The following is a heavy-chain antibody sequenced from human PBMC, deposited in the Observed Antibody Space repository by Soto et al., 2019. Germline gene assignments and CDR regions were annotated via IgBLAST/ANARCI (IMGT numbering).Heavy chain of an antibody. Sequence: GGSLRLSCTASGFTVSSNYMTWVRQAPGKGLEWVSVIYSGGNTYYADSVKGRFTSSRDKSKNTLYLQMNSLRAEDTAVYYCAGATGRYWGQGTLVTSPQ. D-gene: IGHD1-1*01. J-gene: IGHJ4*02. CDR1: GFTVSSNY. CDR2: IYSGGNT. CDR3: AGATGRY. V-gene: IGHV3-53*01.